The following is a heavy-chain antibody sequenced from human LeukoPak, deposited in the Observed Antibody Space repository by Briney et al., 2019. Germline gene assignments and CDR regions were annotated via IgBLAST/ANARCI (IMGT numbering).Heavy chain of an antibody. CDR2: LWYDGSNK. Sequence: GGSLRLSCAASGFTFSSYGMHWVRQAPGKGLEWVAVLWYDGSNKYYADSVKGRFTISRDNSKNTLYLQMNSLRAEDTAVYYCARDTDSSSWYRIYYYYGMDVWGQGTTVTVSS. CDR1: GFTFSSYG. J-gene: IGHJ6*02. D-gene: IGHD6-13*01. CDR3: ARDTDSSSWYRIYYYYGMDV. V-gene: IGHV3-33*01.